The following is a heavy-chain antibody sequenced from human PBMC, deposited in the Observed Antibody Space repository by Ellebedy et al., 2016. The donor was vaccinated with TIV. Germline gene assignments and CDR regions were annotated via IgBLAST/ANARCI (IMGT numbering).Heavy chain of an antibody. CDR2: ISGSSTYI. CDR3: ARKVPAPTTVPPNWYFDL. CDR1: GFTFSTYS. J-gene: IGHJ2*01. Sequence: GESLKISCVGSGFTFSTYSMNWVRQAPGKGLEWVSSISGSSTYIYYADSVKGRFAISRDNAKNSLYLQMNSLRAEDTAVYYCARKVPAPTTVPPNWYFDLWGRGTLVTVSS. D-gene: IGHD4-17*01. V-gene: IGHV3-21*01.